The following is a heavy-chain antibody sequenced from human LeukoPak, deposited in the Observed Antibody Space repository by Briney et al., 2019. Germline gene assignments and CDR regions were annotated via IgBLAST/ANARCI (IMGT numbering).Heavy chain of an antibody. CDR3: ARVAGMGEQWLLDAFDI. CDR1: GYTFTGYY. J-gene: IGHJ3*02. D-gene: IGHD6-19*01. Sequence: GASVKVSCKASGYTFTGYYMHWVRQAPGQGLEWMGWINPNSGGTNYAQKFQGWVTMTRDTSISTAYMELSRLRSYDTAVYYCARVAGMGEQWLLDAFDIWGQGTMVTVSS. CDR2: INPNSGGT. V-gene: IGHV1-2*04.